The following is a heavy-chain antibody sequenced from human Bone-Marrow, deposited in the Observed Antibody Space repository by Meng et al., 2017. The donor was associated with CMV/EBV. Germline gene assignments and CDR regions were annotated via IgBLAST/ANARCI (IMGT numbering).Heavy chain of an antibody. J-gene: IGHJ3*02. CDR1: FSSYS. D-gene: IGHD6-19*01. CDR3: ARGRRGGIAVAGTADTFDI. Sequence: FSSYSMKWVRQPPGKVLECVSSISSSSSYKYYADSVKVRFSISRDNAKNSLYLQMNSLRAEDTAVYYCARGRRGGIAVAGTADTFDIWGQGTMVTVSS. V-gene: IGHV3-21*06. CDR2: ISSSSSYK.